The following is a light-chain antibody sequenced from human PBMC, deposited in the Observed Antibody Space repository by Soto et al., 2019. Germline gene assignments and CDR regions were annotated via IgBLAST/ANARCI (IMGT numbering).Light chain of an antibody. CDR1: SSNTGNNY. CDR3: GTWDTSLSAWV. Sequence: QSVLTQPPSVSAAPGQKVTISCSGSSSNTGNNYVSWYQQLPGTAPKLLIYDNNRRPSGIPGRFSGSKSGTSATLGITGLQAGDEADYYCGTWDTSLSAWVFGGGTQLTVL. V-gene: IGLV1-51*01. J-gene: IGLJ3*02. CDR2: DNN.